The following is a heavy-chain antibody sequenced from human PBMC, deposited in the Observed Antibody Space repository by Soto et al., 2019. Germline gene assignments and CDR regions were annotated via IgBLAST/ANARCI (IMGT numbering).Heavy chain of an antibody. V-gene: IGHV3-23*01. CDR2: ISNSGGGT. Sequence: GGSLRLSCAASGFTFSTYAMTWVRQAPGKGLEWVSLISNSGGGTYYADSVKGRFTISRDNSKNTLYLQMNSLRAEDTAVYYCASQSLNYYYYGMDVWGQGTTVTVSS. CDR1: GFTFSTYA. CDR3: ASQSLNYYYYGMDV. J-gene: IGHJ6*02.